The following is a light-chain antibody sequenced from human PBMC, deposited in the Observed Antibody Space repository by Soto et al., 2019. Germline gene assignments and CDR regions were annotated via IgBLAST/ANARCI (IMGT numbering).Light chain of an antibody. CDR2: GES. J-gene: IGKJ5*01. V-gene: IGKV3D-15*01. Sequence: ETVMTESPATLTVSPGERATLSCRASQSVRTKLAWYQQKPGQAPRLLIYGESSRATGIPARYRGSGSGTEFTLTISSLQSEDSGVYYCQQYNKWPAEITFGQVARLEIK. CDR3: QQYNKWPAEIT. CDR1: QSVRTK.